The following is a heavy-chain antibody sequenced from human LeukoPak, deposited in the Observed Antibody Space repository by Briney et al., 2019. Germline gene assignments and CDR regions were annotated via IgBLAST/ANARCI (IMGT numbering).Heavy chain of an antibody. CDR3: ARSRAPCSSTSCYGFDAFDI. Sequence: ASVKVSCKASGYTFTSYGISWVRQAPGQGLEWRGWISAYNGNTNYAQKLQGRVTMTTDTSTSTAYMELRSLRSDDTAVYYCARSRAPCSSTSCYGFDAFDIWGQGTMVTVSS. CDR2: ISAYNGNT. D-gene: IGHD2-2*01. J-gene: IGHJ3*02. V-gene: IGHV1-18*01. CDR1: GYTFTSYG.